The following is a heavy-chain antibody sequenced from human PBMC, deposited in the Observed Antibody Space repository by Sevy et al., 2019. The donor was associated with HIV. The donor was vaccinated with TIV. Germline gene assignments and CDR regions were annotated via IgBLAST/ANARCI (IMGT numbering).Heavy chain of an antibody. D-gene: IGHD2-21*02. CDR1: GFTFSSSA. V-gene: IGHV3-30*09. CDR3: VRDRGAWVTVIDY. Sequence: GGSLRLSCEASGFTFSSSAMHWVRQAPGKGLEWVAVISYDGSNKYYADSVKGRFAISRDNSKNTLYVQMNSLRAEDTAVYYCVRDRGAWVTVIDYWGQGTLVTVSS. J-gene: IGHJ4*02. CDR2: ISYDGSNK.